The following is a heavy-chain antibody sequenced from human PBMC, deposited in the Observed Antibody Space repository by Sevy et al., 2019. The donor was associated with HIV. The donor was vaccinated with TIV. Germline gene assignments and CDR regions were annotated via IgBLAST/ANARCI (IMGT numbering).Heavy chain of an antibody. J-gene: IGHJ4*02. V-gene: IGHV3-23*01. CDR3: AKGGYYESSGYLPSDY. CDR1: GFTFSSYA. CDR2: ISDSGGST. D-gene: IGHD3-22*01. Sequence: GGSLRLSCAASGFTFSSYAMRWVRQAPGKGLEWVSAISDSGGSTYYADSVKGLFTISRDNSKNTLYLLMNSLRAEDTAVYYCAKGGYYESSGYLPSDYWGQGTLVTVSS.